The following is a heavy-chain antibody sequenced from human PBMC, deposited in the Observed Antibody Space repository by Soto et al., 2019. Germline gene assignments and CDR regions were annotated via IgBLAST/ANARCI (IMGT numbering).Heavy chain of an antibody. V-gene: IGHV1-69*13. CDR3: ARVSGELRSAFDI. CDR1: GCTFSSYA. Sequence: GASVKVSCKASGCTFSSYAISWVRQAPGQGLEWMGGIIPIFGTANYAQKFQGRVTITADESTSTAYMELSSLRSEDTAVYYCARVSGELRSAFDIWGQGTMVTVSS. CDR2: IIPIFGTA. J-gene: IGHJ3*02. D-gene: IGHD1-26*01.